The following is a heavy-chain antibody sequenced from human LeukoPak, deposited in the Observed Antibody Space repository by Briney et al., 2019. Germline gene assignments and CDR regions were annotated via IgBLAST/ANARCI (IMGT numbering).Heavy chain of an antibody. CDR3: GKNRYSGSLSPFDI. J-gene: IGHJ3*02. CDR2: MSYGGQNE. CDR1: GLTFSGYD. V-gene: IGHV3-30*18. D-gene: IGHD1-26*01. Sequence: GGSLRLSCAASGLTFSGYDMHWVRQAPGKGPEWVAVMSYGGQNERYADSVKGRFTVSRDNSKNTLYLQMNSLRAEDTAVYYCGKNRYSGSLSPFDIWGQGTVVTVSS.